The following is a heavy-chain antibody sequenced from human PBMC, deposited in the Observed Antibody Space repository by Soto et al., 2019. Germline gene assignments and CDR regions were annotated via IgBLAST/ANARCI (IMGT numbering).Heavy chain of an antibody. V-gene: IGHV4-4*02. CDR1: GGSTRSSNW. J-gene: IGHJ6*02. CDR3: AGTNNIAARFPVMDV. Sequence: PSETLSLTCAVSGGSTRSSNWWTWVRQPPGKGLEWIGEIYHSGSTNYNPSLKRRGSISVDKSKKQFSLKVNSVTAADTAVYYCAGTNNIAARFPVMDVWGQGTTVTVSS. CDR2: IYHSGST. D-gene: IGHD6-6*01.